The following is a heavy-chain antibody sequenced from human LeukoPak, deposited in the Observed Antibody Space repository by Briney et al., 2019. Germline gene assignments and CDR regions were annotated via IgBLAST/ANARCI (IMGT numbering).Heavy chain of an antibody. CDR1: GFTFSSYG. V-gene: IGHV3-30*18. CDR3: AKVIAAAGNY. D-gene: IGHD6-13*01. J-gene: IGHJ4*02. CDR2: VSYDGSNK. Sequence: GGSLRLSCAASGFTFSSYGMHWVRQAPGKGLEWVAVVSYDGSNKYYADSVKGRFTISRDNSKNTLYLQMNSLRAEDTAVYYCAKVIAAAGNYWGQGTLVTVSS.